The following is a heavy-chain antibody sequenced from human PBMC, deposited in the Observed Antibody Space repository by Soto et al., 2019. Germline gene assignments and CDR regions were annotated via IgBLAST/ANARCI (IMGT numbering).Heavy chain of an antibody. Sequence: VQLVESGGGLVKPGGSLRLSCAASGFTFSSYSMNWVRQAPGKGLEWVSSISSSSSYIYYADSVKGRFTISRDNAKISLYLQMNSLRAEDTAVYYCARESYYYYYDSSGYHDSSDYWGQGTLVTVSS. CDR3: ARESYYYYYDSSGYHDSSDY. V-gene: IGHV3-21*02. J-gene: IGHJ4*02. CDR1: GFTFSSYS. D-gene: IGHD3-22*01. CDR2: ISSSSSYI.